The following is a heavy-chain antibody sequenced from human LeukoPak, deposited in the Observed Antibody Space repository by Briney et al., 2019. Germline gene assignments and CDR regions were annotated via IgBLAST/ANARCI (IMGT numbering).Heavy chain of an antibody. J-gene: IGHJ6*02. CDR2: IRSKAYSGTT. V-gene: IGHV3-49*04. CDR3: TVDTAMVTFYYYGMDV. Sequence: PGRSLRLSCTASGFTFGDYAMSWVRQAPGKGLEWVGFIRSKAYSGTTEYAASVKGRFTISRDDSKSIAYLQMNSLKTEDTAVYYCTVDTAMVTFYYYGMDVWGQGTTVTVSS. CDR1: GFTFGDYA. D-gene: IGHD5-18*01.